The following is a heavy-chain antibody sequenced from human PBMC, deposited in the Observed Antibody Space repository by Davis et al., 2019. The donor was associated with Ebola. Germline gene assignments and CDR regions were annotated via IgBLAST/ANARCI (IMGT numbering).Heavy chain of an antibody. CDR3: ARDVSAATFDN. CDR1: GFTFSSYG. Sequence: GESLKISCAASGFTFSSYGMHWVRQAPGKGLEWVAVISYDGSNKYYADSVRGRFTISRDNSKNTLYLQMNSLRAEDTAVYYCARDVSAATFDNWGQGTLVTVSS. V-gene: IGHV3-30*03. CDR2: ISYDGSNK. D-gene: IGHD2-15*01. J-gene: IGHJ4*02.